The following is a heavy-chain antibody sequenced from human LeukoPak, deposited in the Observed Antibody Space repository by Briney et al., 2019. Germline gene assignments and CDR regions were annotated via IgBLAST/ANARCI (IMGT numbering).Heavy chain of an antibody. CDR1: GFTFNTHG. J-gene: IGHJ4*02. CDR2: IWFDGSVK. V-gene: IGHV3-33*06. D-gene: IGHD3-3*01. CDR3: AKDTAVQFLEPAF. Sequence: GGSLRLSCAASGFTFNTHGMHWVRQAPGKGLEWVAAIWFDGSVKHYSDAVRGRFTISRDNSLNTLNLQMNSLRVEDTAIYYCAKDTAVQFLEPAFWGQGTLVTVSS.